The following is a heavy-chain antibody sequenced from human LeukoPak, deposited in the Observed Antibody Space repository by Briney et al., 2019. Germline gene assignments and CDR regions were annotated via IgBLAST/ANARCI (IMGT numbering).Heavy chain of an antibody. D-gene: IGHD4-17*01. J-gene: IGHJ4*02. CDR3: ARGHDYGDYADHLGPDY. Sequence: GGSLRLSCAASGLTFSSYAMSWVRQAPGKGLEWVSAISGSGGSTYYADSVKGRFTISRDNAKNTLYLQMNSLRAEDTAVYYCARGHDYGDYADHLGPDYWGQGTLVTVSS. CDR1: GLTFSSYA. CDR2: ISGSGGST. V-gene: IGHV3-23*01.